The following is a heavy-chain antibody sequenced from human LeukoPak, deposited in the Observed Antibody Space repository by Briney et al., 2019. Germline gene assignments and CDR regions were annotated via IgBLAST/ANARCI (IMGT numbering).Heavy chain of an antibody. Sequence: SETLSLTCAVFGDSIRSFKWWTWVRQPPGKGLEWIGEIHQSGSTNYNPSLKSRVTISIDESKNHFALKLSSVTAADSAVYFCARDGDGSRGLNNWFDPWGQGTLVTVSS. V-gene: IGHV4-4*02. J-gene: IGHJ5*02. D-gene: IGHD7-27*01. CDR3: ARDGDGSRGLNNWFDP. CDR1: GDSIRSFKW. CDR2: IHQSGST.